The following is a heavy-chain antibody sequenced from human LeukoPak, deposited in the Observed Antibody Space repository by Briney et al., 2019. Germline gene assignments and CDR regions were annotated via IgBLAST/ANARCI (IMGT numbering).Heavy chain of an antibody. V-gene: IGHV4-4*02. CDR1: GGSISSSNW. D-gene: IGHD3-10*01. CDR2: IYHSGST. CDR3: ARGPHVRGVPWGWFDP. J-gene: IGHJ5*02. Sequence: SSETLSLTCAVSGGSISSSNWWSWVRQPPGKGLEWIGEIYHSGSTNYNPSLKSRVTISVDKSKNQFSLKLSSVTAADTAVYYCARGPHVRGVPWGWFDPWGQGTLVTVSS.